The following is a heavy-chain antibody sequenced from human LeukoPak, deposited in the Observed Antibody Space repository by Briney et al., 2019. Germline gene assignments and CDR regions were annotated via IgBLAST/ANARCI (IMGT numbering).Heavy chain of an antibody. D-gene: IGHD3-3*01. V-gene: IGHV4-38-2*01. J-gene: IGHJ5*02. CDR1: GYSIXSGXX. Sequence: GYSIXSGXXXGWIRPPPGKGXXGXGMXYHSGSTYYNPSLKRRVTISGDTSKNQFSLKLSSVTAADTAVYYCARQGQYYDFWSGYVNWFDPWGQGTLVTVSS. CDR2: XYHSGST. CDR3: ARQGQYYDFWSGYVNWFDP.